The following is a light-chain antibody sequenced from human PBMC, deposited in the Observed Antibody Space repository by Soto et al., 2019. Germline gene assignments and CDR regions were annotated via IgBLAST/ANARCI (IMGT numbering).Light chain of an antibody. CDR1: QSVSGW. CDR3: QQSNRYPIT. CDR2: AAS. V-gene: IGKV1-5*01. J-gene: IGKJ5*01. Sequence: DIQMTQSPSTLSASVGDTVTVTCRASQSVSGWLAWYQQKPGEAPKVLIHAASTLQSGVPSRFSGSGSGTEFTLTIDSLQPEDFATYYCQQSNRYPITFGQGTRLEIK.